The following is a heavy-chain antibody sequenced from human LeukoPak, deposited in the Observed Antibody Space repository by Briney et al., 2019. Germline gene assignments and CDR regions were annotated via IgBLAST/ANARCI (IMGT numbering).Heavy chain of an antibody. CDR2: IKEDGSKK. CDR3: SRSLDN. D-gene: IGHD3-22*01. V-gene: IGHV3-7*01. J-gene: IGHJ4*02. CDR1: GFPFSDYW. Sequence: PGGSLRLSCAASGFPFSDYWMDWVRQAPGKGMEWVANIKEDGSKKSYADSVNGRFTISRDNAKSSLYLQMNSLRADDTAVYYCSRSLDNWGQGALVTVSS.